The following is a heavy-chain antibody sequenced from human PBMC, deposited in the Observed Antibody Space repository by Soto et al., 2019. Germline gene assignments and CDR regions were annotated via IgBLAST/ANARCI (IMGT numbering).Heavy chain of an antibody. J-gene: IGHJ6*02. Sequence: GASLKLSSMGSGYIFTSYWNNWVHQMPCKGLELMGKIDPSHSHIDYSPSFQGHVTISSDKSIKISYLQWNTLPASDTDIYYCARRHSYYRHVMDVWGQGTSVTV. V-gene: IGHV5-10-1*01. D-gene: IGHD1-26*01. CDR2: IDPSHSHI. CDR3: ARRHSYYRHVMDV. CDR1: GYIFTSYW.